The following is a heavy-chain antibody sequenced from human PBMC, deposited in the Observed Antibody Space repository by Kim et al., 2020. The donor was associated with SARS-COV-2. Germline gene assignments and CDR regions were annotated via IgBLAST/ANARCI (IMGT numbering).Heavy chain of an antibody. V-gene: IGHV3-23*01. CDR1: GFTFSSYA. D-gene: IGHD2-8*02. Sequence: GGSLRLSCAASGFTFSSYAMSWVRQAPGKGLEWVSAISGSGGSTYYADSVKGRFTISRDNSKNTLYLQMNSLRAEDTAVYYCAKGTRGWNDYYYYGMDVWGQGTTVTVSS. J-gene: IGHJ6*02. CDR2: ISGSGGST. CDR3: AKGTRGWNDYYYYGMDV.